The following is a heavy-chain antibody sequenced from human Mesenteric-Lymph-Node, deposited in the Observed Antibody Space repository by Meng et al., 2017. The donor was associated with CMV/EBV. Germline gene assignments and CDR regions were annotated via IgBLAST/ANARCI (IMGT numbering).Heavy chain of an antibody. Sequence: ASVKVSCKASGYTFTGYYMHWVRQAPGQGLEWMGWINPNSGGTNYAQKFQGRVTMTRDTSISTAYMELSRLRSDDTAVYYCAVEGGTMIVVASPSFDIWGQGTMVTVSS. CDR1: GYTFTGYY. V-gene: IGHV1-2*02. D-gene: IGHD3-22*01. CDR2: INPNSGGT. CDR3: AVEGGTMIVVASPSFDI. J-gene: IGHJ3*02.